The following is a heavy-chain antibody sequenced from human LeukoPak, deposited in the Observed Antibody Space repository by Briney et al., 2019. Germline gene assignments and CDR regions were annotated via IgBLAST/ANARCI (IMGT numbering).Heavy chain of an antibody. CDR1: GGSISSYY. Sequence: NPSETLSLTCTVSGGSISSYYWSWIRQPPGKGLEWTGYIYYSGSTNYNPSLKSRVTISVDTSKNQFSLKLSSVTAADTAVYYCARGPLLLDYYYYYGMDVWGQGTTVTVSS. CDR3: ARGPLLLDYYYYYGMDV. CDR2: IYYSGST. D-gene: IGHD2-15*01. V-gene: IGHV4-59*01. J-gene: IGHJ6*02.